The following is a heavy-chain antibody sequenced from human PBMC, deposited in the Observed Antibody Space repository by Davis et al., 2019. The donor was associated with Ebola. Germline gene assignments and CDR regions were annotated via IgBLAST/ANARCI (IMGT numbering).Heavy chain of an antibody. CDR1: GGSFSGYY. Sequence: GSLRLSCAVYGGSFSGYYWSWIRQPPGKGLEWIGEINHSGSTNYNPSLKSRVTISVDTSKNQFSLKLSSVTAADTAVYYCARGPQGYCSSTSCYKAYYYYGMDVWGQGTTVTVSS. CDR2: INHSGST. V-gene: IGHV4-34*01. J-gene: IGHJ6*02. CDR3: ARGPQGYCSSTSCYKAYYYYGMDV. D-gene: IGHD2-2*02.